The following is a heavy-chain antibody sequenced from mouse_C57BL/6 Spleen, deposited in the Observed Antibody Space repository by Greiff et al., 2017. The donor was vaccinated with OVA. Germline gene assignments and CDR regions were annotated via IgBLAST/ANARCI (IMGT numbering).Heavy chain of an antibody. CDR1: GYTFTSYW. Sequence: VQLQQPGAELVKPGASVKLSCKASGYTFTSYWMQWVKQRPGQGLEWIGEIDPSDSYTNYNQKFKGKATLTVDTSSSTAYMQLSSLTSEDSAVYYCARKDGSSYLWYFDVWGTGTTVTVAS. CDR3: ARKDGSSYLWYFDV. J-gene: IGHJ1*03. V-gene: IGHV1-50*01. CDR2: IDPSDSYT. D-gene: IGHD1-1*01.